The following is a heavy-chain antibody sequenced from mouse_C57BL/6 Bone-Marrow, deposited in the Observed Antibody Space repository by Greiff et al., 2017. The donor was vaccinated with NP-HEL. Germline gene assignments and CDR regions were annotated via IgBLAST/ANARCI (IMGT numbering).Heavy chain of an antibody. CDR1: GYTFTSYW. CDR2: IHPNSGST. Sequence: VQLQQPGAELVKPGASVKLSCKASGYTFTSYWMHWVKQRPGQGLEWIGMIHPNSGSTNYNEKFKSKATLTVDKSSSTAYMQLSSLTSEDSAVYYCARDDGSRGYFDYWGQGTTLTVSS. J-gene: IGHJ2*01. CDR3: ARDDGSRGYFDY. D-gene: IGHD2-3*01. V-gene: IGHV1-64*01.